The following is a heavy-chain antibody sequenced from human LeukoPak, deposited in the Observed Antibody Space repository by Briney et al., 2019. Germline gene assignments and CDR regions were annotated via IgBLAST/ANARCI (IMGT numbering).Heavy chain of an antibody. CDR2: IIPIFGTA. J-gene: IGHJ3*02. D-gene: IGHD5-18*01. CDR1: GGTFSRYA. Sequence: GASVKVSCKASGGTFSRYAISWVRQARAQGLEWMGGIIPIFGTANYAQKFQGGVTITADESTSTAYMELSSLRSEDTAVYYCARDAPSETTMVSAFDIWGQGTMVTVSS. CDR3: ARDAPSETTMVSAFDI. V-gene: IGHV1-69*13.